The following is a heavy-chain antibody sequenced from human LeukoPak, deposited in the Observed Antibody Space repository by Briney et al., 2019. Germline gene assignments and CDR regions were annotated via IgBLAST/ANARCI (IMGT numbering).Heavy chain of an antibody. CDR3: ATGLGNYYDSSGYSGDC. CDR2: FDPEDGGT. D-gene: IGHD3-22*01. J-gene: IGHJ4*02. V-gene: IGHV1-24*01. CDR1: GYTLTELS. Sequence: ASVKVSCKVSGYTLTELSMHWVRQAPGKGLEWMGGFDPEDGGTIYAQKFQGRVTMTEDTSTDTAYMELSSLRSEDTAVYYCATGLGNYYDSSGYSGDCWGQGTLVTVSS.